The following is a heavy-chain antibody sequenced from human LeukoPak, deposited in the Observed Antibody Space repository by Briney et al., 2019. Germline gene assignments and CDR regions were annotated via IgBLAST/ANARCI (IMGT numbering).Heavy chain of an antibody. CDR1: GFTFSSYS. D-gene: IGHD2-2*01. Sequence: PGGSLRLSCAASGFTFSSYSMNWVRQAPGKGLEWVSSISSSSSYIYYADSVKGRFTISRDNAKNSLYLQMNSLRAEDTAVYYCARNADLGYCSSTSCYPDYWGQGTLVTVSS. CDR2: ISSSSSYI. V-gene: IGHV3-21*01. J-gene: IGHJ4*02. CDR3: ARNADLGYCSSTSCYPDY.